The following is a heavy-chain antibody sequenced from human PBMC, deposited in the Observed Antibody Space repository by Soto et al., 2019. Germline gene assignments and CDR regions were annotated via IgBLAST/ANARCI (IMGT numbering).Heavy chain of an antibody. CDR2: ISGSGTNT. J-gene: IGHJ5*02. Sequence: AGSLRLSCAASGFTFSSSAMCWVRQAPGKGLELVSSISGSGTNTYYPDSSRGRFTVSRDNSKNTLYLQMNSLSAEDTDLYYCARDIRSASGVESYGWFDPWGQGTLVTISS. V-gene: IGHV3-23*01. CDR3: ARDIRSASGVESYGWFDP. CDR1: GFTFSSSA. D-gene: IGHD1-26*01.